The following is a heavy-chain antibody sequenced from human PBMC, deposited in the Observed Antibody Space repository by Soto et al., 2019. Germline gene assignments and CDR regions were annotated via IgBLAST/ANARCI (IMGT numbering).Heavy chain of an antibody. CDR2: IYSGGST. D-gene: IGHD1-26*01. J-gene: IGHJ4*02. CDR1: GFTVSGNY. V-gene: IGHV3-53*01. Sequence: EVQLVESAGGLIQPGGCLRLSCAASGFTVSGNYMSWVRQAPGKGLVWVPIIYSGGSTDYADSVKGRFTISRDNSKNTLYLQMNSLRVDDTAVYYCARHSGSYWGLDYWGQGTLVTVSS. CDR3: ARHSGSYWGLDY.